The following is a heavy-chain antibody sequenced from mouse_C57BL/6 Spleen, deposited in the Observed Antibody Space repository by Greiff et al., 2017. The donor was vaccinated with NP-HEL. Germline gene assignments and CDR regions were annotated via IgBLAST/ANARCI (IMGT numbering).Heavy chain of an antibody. CDR2: IYPGDGDT. V-gene: IGHV1-82*01. J-gene: IGHJ2*01. D-gene: IGHD2-1*01. Sequence: QVQLQQSGPELVKPGASVKISCKASGYAFSSSWMNWVKQRPGKGLEWIGRIYPGDGDTNYNGKFKGKATLTADKSSSTAYMQLSSLTSEDSAVYFCASGDYGNGYFGYWGQGTTLTVSS. CDR1: GYAFSSSW. CDR3: ASGDYGNGYFGY.